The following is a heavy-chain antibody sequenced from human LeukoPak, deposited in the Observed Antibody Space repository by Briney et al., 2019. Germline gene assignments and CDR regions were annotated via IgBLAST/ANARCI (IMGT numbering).Heavy chain of an antibody. Sequence: ASVTVSCKASGYTFTGYYMHWVRQAPGQGLEWMGWINPNSGGTNYAQKFQGRVTMTRDTSISTAYMELSRLRSDDTAVYYCARVVRGVIITPMGYWGQGTLVTVSS. V-gene: IGHV1-2*02. J-gene: IGHJ4*02. CDR1: GYTFTGYY. CDR2: INPNSGGT. CDR3: ARVVRGVIITPMGY. D-gene: IGHD3-10*01.